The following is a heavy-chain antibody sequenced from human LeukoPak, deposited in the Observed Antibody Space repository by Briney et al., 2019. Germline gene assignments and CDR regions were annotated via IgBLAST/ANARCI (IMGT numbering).Heavy chain of an antibody. CDR1: GDSITSGRYY. D-gene: IGHD3-3*01. J-gene: IGHJ4*02. V-gene: IGHV4-61*02. CDR2: IYSSGNT. Sequence: TLSLTCTVSGDSITSGRYYWSWIRQPAGKELEWIGRIYSSGNTDYHPYIVSLKSRVTLSLDTSKSQFFLDLTSVTAADTAVYYCARGATYYDFWSGYYKGYYFDYWGQGTLVTVSS. CDR3: ARGATYYDFWSGYYKGYYFDY.